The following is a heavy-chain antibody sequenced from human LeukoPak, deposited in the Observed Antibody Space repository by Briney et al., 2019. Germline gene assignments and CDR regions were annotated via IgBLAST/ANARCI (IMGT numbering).Heavy chain of an antibody. J-gene: IGHJ4*02. CDR2: ISSSSSYI. CDR3: ARGGPNYYDSSGYFDY. CDR1: GFTFSSYS. V-gene: IGHV3-21*01. Sequence: GGSLRLPCAASGFTFSSYSMNWVRQAPGKGLEWVSSISSSSSYIYYADSVKGRFTISRDNAKNSLHLQMNSLRAEDTAVYYCARGGPNYYDSSGYFDYWGQGTLVTVSS. D-gene: IGHD3-22*01.